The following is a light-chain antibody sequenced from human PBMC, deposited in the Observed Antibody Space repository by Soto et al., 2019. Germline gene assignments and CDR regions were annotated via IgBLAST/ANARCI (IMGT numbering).Light chain of an antibody. CDR3: SSYISSSTV. V-gene: IGLV2-14*01. J-gene: IGLJ2*01. CDR2: EVS. Sequence: QSALTQPASVSGSPGQSITISCTGTSSDVGGYNSVSWYQHHPGKAPKLMIYEVSNRPSGVSNRFSGSKSGNTASLIISGLQAADEADYYCSSYISSSTVFGGGTKLTVL. CDR1: SSDVGGYNS.